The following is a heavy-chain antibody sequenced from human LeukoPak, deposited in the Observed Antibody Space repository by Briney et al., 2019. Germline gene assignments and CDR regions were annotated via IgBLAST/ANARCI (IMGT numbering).Heavy chain of an antibody. J-gene: IGHJ6*04. V-gene: IGHV3-74*01. CDR2: LSSDGSST. D-gene: IGHD3-9*01. Sequence: RGSLRLSCAASGFPFCSYWMHWVRQAPGKGLVLVSRLSSDGSSTSYADSVKGRFNISRDNAKNTLYLQVNSLRAEDTAVYYCARGAVLRYFDPYGMDVWGKGTTVTVPS. CDR3: ARGAVLRYFDPYGMDV. CDR1: GFPFCSYW.